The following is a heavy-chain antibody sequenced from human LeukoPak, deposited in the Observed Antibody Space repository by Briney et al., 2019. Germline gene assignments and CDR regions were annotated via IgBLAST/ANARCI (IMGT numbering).Heavy chain of an antibody. CDR2: INTNTGNP. J-gene: IGHJ3*02. D-gene: IGHD3-3*01. CDR1: GYTFTSYA. Sequence: ASVKVSCKASGYTFTSYAMNWVRQAPGQGLEWMGWINTNTGNPTYARGFTGRFVFSLDTSVSTAYLQISSLKAEDTAVYYCATITIFGVVIDDAFDIWGQGTMVTVSS. CDR3: ATITIFGVVIDDAFDI. V-gene: IGHV7-4-1*02.